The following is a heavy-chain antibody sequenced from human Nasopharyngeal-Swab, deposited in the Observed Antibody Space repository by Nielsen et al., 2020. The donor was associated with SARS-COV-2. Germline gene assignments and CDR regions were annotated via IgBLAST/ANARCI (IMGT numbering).Heavy chain of an antibody. J-gene: IGHJ4*02. V-gene: IGHV4-39*07. CDR1: GGSISSSSYY. CDR3: ARGVTMIVDR. D-gene: IGHD3-22*01. Sequence: SETLSLTCTVSGGSISSSSYYWGWIRQPPGKGLEWIGSIYYSGSTNYNPSLKSRVTISVDTSKNQFSLKLSSVTAADTAVYYCARGVTMIVDRWGQGTLVTVSS. CDR2: IYYSGST.